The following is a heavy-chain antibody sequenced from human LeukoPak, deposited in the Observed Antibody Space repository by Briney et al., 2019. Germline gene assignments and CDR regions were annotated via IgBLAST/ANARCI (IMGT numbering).Heavy chain of an antibody. V-gene: IGHV3-9*01. D-gene: IGHD5-12*01. CDR2: ISWNSGSI. CDR3: ARGYSGYGGFGY. Sequence: GGSLRLSCAASGFTFDDYAMHWVRQAPGEGLEWVSGISWNSGSIGYADSVKGRFTISRDNAKNSLYLQMNSLRAEDTALYYCARGYSGYGGFGYWGQGTLVTVSS. CDR1: GFTFDDYA. J-gene: IGHJ4*02.